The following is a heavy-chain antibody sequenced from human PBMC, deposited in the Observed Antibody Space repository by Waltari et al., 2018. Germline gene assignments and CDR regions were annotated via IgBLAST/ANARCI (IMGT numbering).Heavy chain of an antibody. CDR1: GLTFSSYA. CDR3: ARGGYSGSTYFDY. Sequence: QVQLVESGGGVVQPGRSLRLSCAASGLTFSSYAMHWVRQAPGKGLEWVAVISYDGSNKYYADSVKGRFTISRDNSKNTLYLQMNSLRAEDTAVYYCARGGYSGSTYFDYWGQGTLVTVSS. D-gene: IGHD1-26*01. J-gene: IGHJ4*02. CDR2: ISYDGSNK. V-gene: IGHV3-30-3*01.